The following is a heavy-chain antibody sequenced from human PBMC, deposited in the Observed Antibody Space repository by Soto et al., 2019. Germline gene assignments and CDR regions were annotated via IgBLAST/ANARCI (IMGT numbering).Heavy chain of an antibody. J-gene: IGHJ6*03. D-gene: IGHD3-16*01. CDR3: ATVVYPSPFYYYMDV. V-gene: IGHV1-24*01. CDR2: FDPEDGET. Sequence: ASVKVSCKGSGYTLTELSMHWVRQAPGKGLEWMGGFDPEDGETIYAQKFQGRVTMTEDTSTDTAYMELSSLRSEDTAVYYCATVVYPSPFYYYMDVWGKGTTVTVSS. CDR1: GYTLTELS.